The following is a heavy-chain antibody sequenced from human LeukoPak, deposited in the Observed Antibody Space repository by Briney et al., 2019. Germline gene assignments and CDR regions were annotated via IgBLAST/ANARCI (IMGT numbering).Heavy chain of an antibody. D-gene: IGHD3-16*02. CDR2: INHSGST. J-gene: IGHJ4*02. Sequence: PSETLSLTCAVYGGSFSGYYWSWIRQPPGKGLEWIGEINHSGSTNYNPSLKSRVTISVDTSKNQFSLKLSSVTAADTAVYYCARSTAYLIGDYFDYWGQGTLVTVSS. V-gene: IGHV4-34*01. CDR3: ARSTAYLIGDYFDY. CDR1: GGSFSGYY.